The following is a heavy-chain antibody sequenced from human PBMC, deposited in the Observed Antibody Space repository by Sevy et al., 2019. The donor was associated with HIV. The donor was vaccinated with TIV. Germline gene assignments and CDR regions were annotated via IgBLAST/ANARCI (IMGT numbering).Heavy chain of an antibody. CDR2: INPNSGGT. CDR1: GYTFTGYY. J-gene: IGHJ4*02. CDR3: ARDALLRGGYLDY. V-gene: IGHV1-2*02. Sequence: ASVKVSCKASGYTFTGYYMYWVRQAPGQGLEWMGWINPNSGGTNYAQKFQGRVTMTRDTSISTAYMDPGRLGSDDTAVYYCARDALLRGGYLDYWGQGTLVTVSS. D-gene: IGHD3-10*01.